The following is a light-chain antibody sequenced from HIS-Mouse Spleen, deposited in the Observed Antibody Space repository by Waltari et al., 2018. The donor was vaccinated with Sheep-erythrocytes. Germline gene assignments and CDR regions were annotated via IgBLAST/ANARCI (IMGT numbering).Light chain of an antibody. V-gene: IGLV2-23*01. J-gene: IGLJ3*02. CDR3: CSYAGSSTPWV. Sequence: QSALTQPASVSGSPGQSIPISCTGTRSHVGGYNPVSWYQQHPGKAPKLMIYEGRKRPSGVSNSFSGSKSGNTASLTISGLQAEDEADYYCCSYAGSSTPWVFGGGTKLTVL. CDR2: EGR. CDR1: RSHVGGYNP.